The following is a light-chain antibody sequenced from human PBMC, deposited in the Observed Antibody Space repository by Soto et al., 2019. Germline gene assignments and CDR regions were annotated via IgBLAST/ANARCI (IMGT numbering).Light chain of an antibody. CDR3: VLYMGSGAYL. J-gene: IGLJ1*01. CDR2: STN. Sequence: TVVIQESSLSVSPGGTVTLTCGLRSAPISTTYYPAWYQQTPGQAPRTLIYSTNTRSSGVPDRFSGSIRGNKAALTITGAQAEDEAEYHCVLYMGSGAYLFGPGTKVTVL. CDR1: SAPISTTYY. V-gene: IGLV8-61*01.